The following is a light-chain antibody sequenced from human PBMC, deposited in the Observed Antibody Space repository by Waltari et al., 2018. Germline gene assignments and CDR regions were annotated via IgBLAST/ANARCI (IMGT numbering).Light chain of an antibody. CDR1: SLGSYS. J-gene: IGLJ2*01. CDR2: GKN. CDR3: NSRDSSGNHVV. Sequence: SSELTQDPAVSVALGQTVRITCQGDSLGSYSASWYQQKPGQAPVLVIYGKNNRPSGIPDRFAGSSSGNTASLTITGAQVEDESDYYWNSRDSSGNHVVFGGGTKLTVL. V-gene: IGLV3-19*01.